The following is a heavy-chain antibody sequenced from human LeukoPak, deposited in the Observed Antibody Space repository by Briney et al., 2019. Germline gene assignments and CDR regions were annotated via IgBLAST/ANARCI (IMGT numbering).Heavy chain of an antibody. J-gene: IGHJ6*02. CDR1: GYTFTDYY. CDR2: INPNSGGT. Sequence: ASVKVSCKASGYTFTDYYMHWVRQAPGQGLEWMGWINPNSGGTNYAQKFQGRVTMTRDTSISTAYMELSRLRSDDTAVYYCARDLGRVRGVIFNYYYGMDVWGQGTTVTVSS. D-gene: IGHD3-10*01. V-gene: IGHV1-2*02. CDR3: ARDLGRVRGVIFNYYYGMDV.